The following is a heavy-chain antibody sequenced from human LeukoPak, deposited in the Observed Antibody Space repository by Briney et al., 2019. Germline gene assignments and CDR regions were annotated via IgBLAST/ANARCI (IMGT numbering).Heavy chain of an antibody. D-gene: IGHD3-10*01. CDR2: ISYDGSNK. CDR3: ARDPPYYYGSGSYYRY. V-gene: IGHV3-30-3*01. Sequence: GGSLRLSCAASGFTFSSYAMHWVRQAPGKGVEGVAVISYDGSNKYYADSVKGRFTISRDNSKNTLYLQMNSLRAEDTAVYYCARDPPYYYGSGSYYRYWGQGTLVTVSS. CDR1: GFTFSSYA. J-gene: IGHJ4*02.